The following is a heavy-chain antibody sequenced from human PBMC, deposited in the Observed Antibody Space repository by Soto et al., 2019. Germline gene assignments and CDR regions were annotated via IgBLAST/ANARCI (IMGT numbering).Heavy chain of an antibody. CDR2: IKEDGSKQ. CDR3: ARGPISSSWNQLDP. Sequence: GGFLRLSCAASGFTFSNYWMSWVRQAPGKGLEWVGNIKEDGSKQGYVDSVRGRFTISRDNAKNSLYLQINSLRAEDTAVYYCARGPISSSWNQLDPWGQGTLVTVSS. J-gene: IGHJ5*02. D-gene: IGHD6-13*01. V-gene: IGHV3-7*01. CDR1: GFTFSNYW.